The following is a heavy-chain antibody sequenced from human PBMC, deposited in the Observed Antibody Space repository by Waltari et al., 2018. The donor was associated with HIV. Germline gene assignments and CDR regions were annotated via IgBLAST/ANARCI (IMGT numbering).Heavy chain of an antibody. Sequence: QVQLLRSGAEAVNPGPSVKVSCGASGYIFSAHYMYWVRPAPGQGLEWMGRINPNNGETNYAQSFQGRITMTKDTSMTTVYMELASLTSDDTAIYYCARGDIVATFLLFDHWGQGTLVTVSS. J-gene: IGHJ4*02. V-gene: IGHV1-2*06. CDR3: ARGDIVATFLLFDH. CDR1: GYIFSAHY. CDR2: INPNNGET. D-gene: IGHD2-21*01.